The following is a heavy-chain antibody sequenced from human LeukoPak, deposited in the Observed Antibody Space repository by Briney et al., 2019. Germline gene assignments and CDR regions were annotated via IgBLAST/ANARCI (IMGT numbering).Heavy chain of an antibody. D-gene: IGHD1-26*01. V-gene: IGHV3-20*04. Sequence: GGSLRLSCAASGFTFDDYGMSWVRQAPGKGLEWVSGINWNGGSTVYADSVKGRFTISRDNAKNSLYLQMNSLRAEDTALYYCARVRVVWDLDDAFDIWGQGTMVTVSS. CDR1: GFTFDDYG. CDR3: ARVRVVWDLDDAFDI. J-gene: IGHJ3*02. CDR2: INWNGGST.